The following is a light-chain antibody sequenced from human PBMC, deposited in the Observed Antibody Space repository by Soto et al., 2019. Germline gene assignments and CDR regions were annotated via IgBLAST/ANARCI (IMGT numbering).Light chain of an antibody. V-gene: IGKV4-1*01. CDR2: WAS. J-gene: IGKJ2*01. CDR3: QQYHNWPPFT. Sequence: DIVMTQSPDSLAVSLGERATINCKSSQSVLYSSNNKNYLAWYQQKPGQPPKLLIYWASTRESGVPDRFSGSGSGTDFTLTISSLQAEDVAVYYCQQYHNWPPFTFGQGTKLEIK. CDR1: QSVLYSSNNKNY.